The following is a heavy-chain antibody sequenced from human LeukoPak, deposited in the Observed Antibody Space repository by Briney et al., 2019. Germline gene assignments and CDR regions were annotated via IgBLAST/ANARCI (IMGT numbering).Heavy chain of an antibody. CDR3: ARRLGYSYGYAFDP. CDR1: GFTFSSYA. Sequence: GGSPRLSCAASGFTFSSYAMHWVRQAPGKGLEYVSAISSNGGSTYYANSVKGRFTISRDNSKNTLYLQMGSLRAEDMAVYYCARRLGYSYGYAFDPWGQGTLVTVSS. V-gene: IGHV3-64*01. D-gene: IGHD5-18*01. J-gene: IGHJ5*02. CDR2: ISSNGGST.